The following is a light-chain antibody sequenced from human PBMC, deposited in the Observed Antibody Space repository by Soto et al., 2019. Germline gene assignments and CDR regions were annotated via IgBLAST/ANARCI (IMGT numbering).Light chain of an antibody. Sequence: EIVLTQSPGTLSLSPGERANLSCRASQKISSYLAWYQQKPGQAPRLLIYDASNRATGIPARFSGSGSGTDFTLIISSLEPEDFAVYYCQQRSNWPPLTFGGGTKVEIK. CDR1: QKISSY. J-gene: IGKJ4*01. V-gene: IGKV3-11*01. CDR2: DAS. CDR3: QQRSNWPPLT.